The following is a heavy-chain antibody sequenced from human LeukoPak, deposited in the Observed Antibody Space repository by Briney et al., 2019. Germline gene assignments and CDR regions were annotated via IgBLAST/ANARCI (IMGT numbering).Heavy chain of an antibody. J-gene: IGHJ4*02. Sequence: SETLSLTCTVSGGSISSSGYYWGWIRQPPGKGLEWIGSIYYSGTTYYNPSLKTRVTISTDTSKNHFSLNLNSVTAADTGVYYCVRGSRVYCGGDCYYYWGQGTLVTVSS. CDR2: IYYSGTT. V-gene: IGHV4-39*02. D-gene: IGHD2-21*02. CDR1: GGSISSSGYY. CDR3: VRGSRVYCGGDCYYY.